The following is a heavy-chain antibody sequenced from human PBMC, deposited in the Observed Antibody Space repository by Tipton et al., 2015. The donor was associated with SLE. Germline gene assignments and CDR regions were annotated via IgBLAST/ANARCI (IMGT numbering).Heavy chain of an antibody. J-gene: IGHJ6*03. V-gene: IGHV4-4*09. D-gene: IGHD7-27*01. CDR2: IYHSGIT. Sequence: GLVKPSETLSLTCTVSGGTMTGSYWSWIRQPPGKRLEWIAYIYHSGITNYNPSLQSRVTISVDRSKNQFSLKLSSVTAAGTAVYYCAARTGDVLYYYYMDVWGKGTTVTVSS. CDR1: GGTMTGSY. CDR3: AARTGDVLYYYYMDV.